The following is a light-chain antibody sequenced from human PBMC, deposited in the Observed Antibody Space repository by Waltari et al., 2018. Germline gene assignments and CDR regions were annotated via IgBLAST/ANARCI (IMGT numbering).Light chain of an antibody. V-gene: IGKV3-20*01. CDR1: QSVSSSY. J-gene: IGKJ1*01. CDR2: GAS. Sequence: EIVLTQSPGTLSLSTGDRATLSCRASQSVSSSYLAWYLQKPGQAPRLLIYGASSRATGIPDRFSGSGSGTDFTLTISRLEPEDFAVYYCQQYGSSPRTFGQGTKVEIK. CDR3: QQYGSSPRT.